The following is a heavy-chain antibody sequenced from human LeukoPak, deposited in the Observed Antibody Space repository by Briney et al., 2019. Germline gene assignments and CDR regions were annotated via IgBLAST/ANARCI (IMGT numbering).Heavy chain of an antibody. Sequence: GGSLRLSCAASGFTFSRYSMNWVRQAPGKGLEWVSSISSSSSYIYYADSVKGRFTISRDNAKNSLYLQMDSLGPDDTAVYYCARDPYSGNYGNDYYYYMDVWGKGTTVTISS. CDR3: ARDPYSGNYGNDYYYYMDV. J-gene: IGHJ6*03. CDR2: ISSSSSYI. D-gene: IGHD1-26*01. V-gene: IGHV3-21*01. CDR1: GFTFSRYS.